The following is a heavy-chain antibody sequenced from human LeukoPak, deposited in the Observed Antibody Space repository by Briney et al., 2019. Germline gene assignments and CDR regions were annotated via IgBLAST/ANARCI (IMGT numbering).Heavy chain of an antibody. CDR2: INHSGST. D-gene: IGHD5-24*01. J-gene: IGHJ4*02. V-gene: IGHV4-34*01. CDR1: GGSFSGYY. CDR3: ARGRDPY. Sequence: SETLSLTCAVYGGSFSGYYWTWNRQPPGRGLEWIGEINHSGSTNYNPSLKSRVTISVDTSKSQFSLKLNSVTAADTAMYYCARGRDPYWGQGTLVTVSS.